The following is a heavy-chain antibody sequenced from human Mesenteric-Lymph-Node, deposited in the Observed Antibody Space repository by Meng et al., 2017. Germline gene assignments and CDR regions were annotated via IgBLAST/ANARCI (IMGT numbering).Heavy chain of an antibody. D-gene: IGHD3-22*01. CDR3: ARGTYYYDSSGYRRWDY. CDR2: INTNTGNP. V-gene: IGHV7-4-1*02. J-gene: IGHJ4*02. CDR1: GYTFTSYA. Sequence: QVQLVQAGSELKKPGASVKVSCKASGYTFTSYAMNWVRQAPGQGLEWMGWINTNTGNPTYAQGFTGRFVFSLDTSVSTAYLQISSLKAEDTAVYYCARGTYYYDSSGYRRWDYWGQGTLVTVSS.